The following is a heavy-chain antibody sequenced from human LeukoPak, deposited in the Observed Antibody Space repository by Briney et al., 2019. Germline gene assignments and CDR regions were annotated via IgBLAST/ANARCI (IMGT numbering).Heavy chain of an antibody. CDR2: ITTGSTYI. J-gene: IGHJ4*02. Sequence: GGSLRLSCAASGFTFSSYSMNWVRQAPGKRLEWVSSITTGSTYIYYADSVKGRFTISRDNAKNSLYLQMNSLRAEDTAVYYCAQSWGVTALDHWGQGTLVTVSS. D-gene: IGHD2-21*02. V-gene: IGHV3-21*01. CDR3: AQSWGVTALDH. CDR1: GFTFSSYS.